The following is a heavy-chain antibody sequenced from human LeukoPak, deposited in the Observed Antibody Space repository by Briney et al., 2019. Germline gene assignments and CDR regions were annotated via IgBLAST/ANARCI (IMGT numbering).Heavy chain of an antibody. Sequence: SETLSLTCTVSGGSISSGGYYWSWIRQHPGKGLEWIGYIYYSGSTYYNPSLKSRVTISVDTSKNQFSLKLSSVTAADTAVYYCARGTVRGVIIDYWGQGTLVTVSS. J-gene: IGHJ4*02. CDR3: ARGTVRGVIIDY. D-gene: IGHD3-10*01. CDR2: IYYSGST. CDR1: GGSISSGGYY. V-gene: IGHV4-31*03.